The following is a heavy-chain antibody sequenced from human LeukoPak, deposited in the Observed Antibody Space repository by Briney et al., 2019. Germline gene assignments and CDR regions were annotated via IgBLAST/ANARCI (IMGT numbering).Heavy chain of an antibody. CDR1: GFTFSSYW. J-gene: IGHJ4*02. Sequence: GGSLRLSCAASGFTFSSYWMSWVRQAPGKGLEWVANIKQAGSEKYYVDSVKGRFTISRDNAKNSLYLQMNSLRAEDTAVYYCARAFDIVVVVAATPVRYWGQGTLVTVSS. V-gene: IGHV3-7*01. CDR3: ARAFDIVVVVAATPVRY. D-gene: IGHD2-15*01. CDR2: IKQAGSEK.